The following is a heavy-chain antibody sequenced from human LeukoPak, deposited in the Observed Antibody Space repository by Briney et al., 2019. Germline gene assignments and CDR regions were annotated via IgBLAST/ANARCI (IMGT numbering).Heavy chain of an antibody. CDR2: IKQDGSKK. J-gene: IGHJ4*02. D-gene: IGHD4-11*01. Sequence: GGSLGLSCVASGFPFSSYWMTWVRQAPGKGLEWVANIKQDGSKKSYVDSVKGRFTISRDNAKNSLYLQMNSLRAEDTAIYYCTRVGYINEGIDYWGQGTLVTVSS. V-gene: IGHV3-7*04. CDR3: TRVGYINEGIDY. CDR1: GFPFSSYW.